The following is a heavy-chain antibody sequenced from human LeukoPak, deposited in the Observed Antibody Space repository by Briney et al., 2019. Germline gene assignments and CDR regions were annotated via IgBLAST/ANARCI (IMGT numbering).Heavy chain of an antibody. CDR3: ARNSGSFQTYYFDY. CDR1: GGSISSYY. D-gene: IGHD1-26*01. CDR2: IYYSGST. J-gene: IGHJ4*02. V-gene: IGHV4-59*12. Sequence: SETLSLTCTVSGGSISSYYWSWIRQPPGKGLERIGYIYYSGSTNYNPSLKSRVTISVDTSKNQFSLKLSSVTAADTAVYYCARNSGSFQTYYFDYWGQGTLVTVSS.